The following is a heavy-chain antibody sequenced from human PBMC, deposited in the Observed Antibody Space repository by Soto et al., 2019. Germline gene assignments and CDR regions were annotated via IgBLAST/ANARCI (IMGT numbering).Heavy chain of an antibody. CDR1: GFTFSNAW. J-gene: IGHJ4*02. D-gene: IGHD4-17*01. Sequence: PVGSLRLSCAASGFTFSNAWMSWVRQAPGKGLEWVGRIKSKTDGGTTDYAAPVKGRFTISRDDSKNTLYLQMNSLKTEDTAVYYCTTGYGDYEYYFDYWGQGTLVTVSS. V-gene: IGHV3-15*01. CDR2: IKSKTDGGTT. CDR3: TTGYGDYEYYFDY.